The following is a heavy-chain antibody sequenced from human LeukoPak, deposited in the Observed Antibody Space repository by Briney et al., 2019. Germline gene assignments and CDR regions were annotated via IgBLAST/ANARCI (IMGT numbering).Heavy chain of an antibody. CDR3: AREQIIVAAIYFDY. Sequence: PSGSLTLSCAASGFTISSNYMSWVRQAPPKGLDLVSVIYSCGNTYYADSVKGRFTISRDNSKNTLYLQMNSLRAEDTAVYYCAREQIIVAAIYFDYWGQGTLVTVSS. CDR2: IYSCGNT. J-gene: IGHJ4*02. V-gene: IGHV3-53*01. D-gene: IGHD2-2*02. CDR1: GFTISSNY.